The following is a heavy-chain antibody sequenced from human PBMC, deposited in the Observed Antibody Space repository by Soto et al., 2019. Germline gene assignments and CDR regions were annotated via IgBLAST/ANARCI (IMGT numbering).Heavy chain of an antibody. Sequence: QVQLVQSGAEVKNPGSSVKVFCKGSGGTFGTYAISWVRQAPGQGLEWMGGIVTIFGTAYNSQKFQGRIKIIADESINAEHVELSRLSSDVAAVYYCETDRGSSSAKMGYDSPLEVWGQATTVILPS. D-gene: IGHD6-6*01. CDR2: IVTIFGTA. CDR1: GGTFGTYA. CDR3: ETDRGSSSAKMGYDSPLEV. J-gene: IGHJ6*02. V-gene: IGHV1-69*01.